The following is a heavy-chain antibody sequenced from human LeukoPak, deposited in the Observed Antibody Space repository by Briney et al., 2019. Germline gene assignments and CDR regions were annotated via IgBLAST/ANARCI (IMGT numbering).Heavy chain of an antibody. D-gene: IGHD6-13*01. V-gene: IGHV3-30*18. CDR1: GFTFRSYD. CDR3: AKDSEIAAAGSYWYFDL. J-gene: IGHJ2*01. Sequence: GRSLTLSRAASGFTFRSYDMHWVRQPPGKGLQWVAVISYDGSNKYHTDSVKGRFTISRDNSENTLYLQMNSLRAEDTAVYYCAKDSEIAAAGSYWYFDLWGRGTLVSVSS. CDR2: ISYDGSNK.